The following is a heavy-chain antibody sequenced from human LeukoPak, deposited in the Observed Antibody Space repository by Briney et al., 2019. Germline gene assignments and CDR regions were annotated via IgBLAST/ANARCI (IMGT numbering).Heavy chain of an antibody. CDR3: AREEVYYGDFKIAYYFDY. CDR2: IIPIFGTA. J-gene: IGHJ4*02. V-gene: IGHV1-69*05. Sequence: ASVKVSCKASGGTFSSYAISWVRQAPGQGLEWMGRIIPIFGTANYAQKFQGRVTITTDESTSTAYMELSSLRSEDTAVYYCAREEVYYGDFKIAYYFDYWGQGTLVTVSS. D-gene: IGHD4-17*01. CDR1: GGTFSSYA.